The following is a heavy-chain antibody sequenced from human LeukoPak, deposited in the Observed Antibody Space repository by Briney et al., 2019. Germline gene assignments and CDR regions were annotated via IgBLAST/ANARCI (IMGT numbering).Heavy chain of an antibody. Sequence: SETLSLTCTVSGGSISSSSYYWGWIRQPPGKGLEWIGSIYYSGSTYYNPSLKSRVTISVDTSKNQFSLKLSSVTAADTAVCYCARHTIYDFWSGYLNWFDPWGQGTLVTVSS. CDR1: GGSISSSSYY. D-gene: IGHD3-3*01. V-gene: IGHV4-39*01. CDR2: IYYSGST. J-gene: IGHJ5*02. CDR3: ARHTIYDFWSGYLNWFDP.